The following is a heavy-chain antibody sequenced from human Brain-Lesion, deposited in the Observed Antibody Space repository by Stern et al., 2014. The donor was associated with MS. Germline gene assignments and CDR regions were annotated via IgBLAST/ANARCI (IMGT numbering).Heavy chain of an antibody. J-gene: IGHJ4*02. V-gene: IGHV5-51*01. CDR3: ARRGDSSSSGFDY. CDR2: IWPGDSDT. CDR1: GYRFTRNW. Sequence: VQLVQSGAEGKKPGESMKISCKGSGYRFTRNWIGWVRQMPGQGLEWMGIIWPGDSDTRYSPSFQGQVTISADKSISTAYLQWSSLQASDTAMYYCARRGDSSSSGFDYWGQGTLVIVSS. D-gene: IGHD6-6*01.